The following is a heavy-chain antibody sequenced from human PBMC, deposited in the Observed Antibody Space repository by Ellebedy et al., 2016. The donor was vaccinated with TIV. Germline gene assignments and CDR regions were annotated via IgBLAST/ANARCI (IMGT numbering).Heavy chain of an antibody. CDR3: TKRGVAWAAFDI. J-gene: IGHJ3*02. D-gene: IGHD7-27*01. V-gene: IGHV3-23*01. CDR2: ISGGGETT. Sequence: PGGSLRLSCAASGFTFSSYAMNWIRQAPGKGLEWVSVISGGGETTSYADSVKGRFTTSRDNSQDTVHLQMHSLRAEDTAVYYCTKRGVAWAAFDIWGPGTLVTVSS. CDR1: GFTFSSYA.